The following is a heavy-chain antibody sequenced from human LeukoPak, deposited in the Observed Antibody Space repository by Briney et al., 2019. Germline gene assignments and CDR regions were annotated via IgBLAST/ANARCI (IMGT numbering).Heavy chain of an antibody. CDR2: ISYDGSNK. CDR1: GFTFSSYA. Sequence: GGSLRLSCAASGFTFSSYAMHWVRQAPGKGLEWVAVISYDGSNKYYADSVKGRFTISRDNSKNTLYLQMNSLRAEDTAVYYCARDRNGYDCCDYWGQGTLVTVSS. J-gene: IGHJ4*02. CDR3: ARDRNGYDCCDY. D-gene: IGHD5-12*01. V-gene: IGHV3-30-3*01.